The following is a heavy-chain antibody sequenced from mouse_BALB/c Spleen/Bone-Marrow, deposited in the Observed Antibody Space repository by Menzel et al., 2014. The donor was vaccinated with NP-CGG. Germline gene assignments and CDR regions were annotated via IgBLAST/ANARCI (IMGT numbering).Heavy chain of an antibody. J-gene: IGHJ3*01. V-gene: IGHV6-6*02. CDR1: GFTFSNYW. CDR2: IRLKSHNYAT. Sequence: DVKLQESGGGLVQPGGSMKLSCIASGFTFSNYWMNWVRQSPEKGLDWVAEIRLKSHNYATHYAESVKGRFTISRDDSKSSVYLQMNTLRAEDAGIYFCTTGFAYWGQGTLVTVSA. CDR3: TTGFAY.